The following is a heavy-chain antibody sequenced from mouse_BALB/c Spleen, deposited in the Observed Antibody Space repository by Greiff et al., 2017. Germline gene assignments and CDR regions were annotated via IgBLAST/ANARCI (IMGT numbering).Heavy chain of an antibody. V-gene: IGHV5-6-5*01. J-gene: IGHJ3*01. Sequence: EVKVEESGGGLVKPGGSLKLSCAASGFTFSSYAMSWVRQTPEKRLEWVASISSGGSTYYPDSVKGRFTISRDNARNILYLQMSSLRSEDTAMYYCARSMITPAWFAYWGQGTLVTVSA. CDR3: ARSMITPAWFAY. CDR2: ISSGGST. D-gene: IGHD2-4*01. CDR1: GFTFSSYA.